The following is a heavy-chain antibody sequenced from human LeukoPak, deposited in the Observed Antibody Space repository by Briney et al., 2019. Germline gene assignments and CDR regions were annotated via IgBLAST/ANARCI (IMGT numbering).Heavy chain of an antibody. CDR3: ARGGKSELGAGDY. CDR2: INPNGGGT. V-gene: IGHV1-2*02. D-gene: IGHD7-27*01. CDR1: GYTFTDYY. Sequence: ASVKVSCKTSGYTFTDYYIHWVRQAPAQGLEWMGWINPNGGGTNYAQRFQGRVTMTRDMSISTAYMELSGLRLEDTAVYYCARGGKSELGAGDYWGQGTLVTASS. J-gene: IGHJ4*02.